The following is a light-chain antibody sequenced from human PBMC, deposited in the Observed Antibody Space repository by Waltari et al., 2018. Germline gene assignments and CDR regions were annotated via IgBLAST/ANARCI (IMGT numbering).Light chain of an antibody. J-gene: IGLJ2*01. CDR2: EGS. V-gene: IGLV2-14*01. CDR1: SSDVGGYNY. Sequence: QSALTQPASVSGSPGQSITISCTGTSSDVGGYNYVSWYQQHPGKAPKLMSYEGSNRPCGVSHRYSGSKSGTTAYLTISGLQAEDEADYYCSSYTSSSTLKGVFGGGTKLPGL. CDR3: SSYTSSSTLKGV.